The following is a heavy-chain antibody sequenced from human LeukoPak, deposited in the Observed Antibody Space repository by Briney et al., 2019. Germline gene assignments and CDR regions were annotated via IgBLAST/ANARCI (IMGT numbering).Heavy chain of an antibody. CDR2: ISYDGRNK. CDR3: AEEGGGSGWDFDY. J-gene: IGHJ4*02. Sequence: GGSLRLSCAASGFTFSSYGMHWVRQAPGKGLEWVAVISYDGRNKYYADSVKGRFTISRDNSKNTLYLQMNSLRAEDTAVYYCAEEGGGSGWDFDYWGQGTLVTVSS. CDR1: GFTFSSYG. D-gene: IGHD6-19*01. V-gene: IGHV3-30*18.